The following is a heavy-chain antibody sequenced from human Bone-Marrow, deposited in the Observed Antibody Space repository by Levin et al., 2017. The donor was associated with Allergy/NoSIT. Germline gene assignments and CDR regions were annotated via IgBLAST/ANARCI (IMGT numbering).Heavy chain of an antibody. CDR3: ARDPVESSGWPHNFDY. J-gene: IGHJ4*02. CDR1: GFTFSSYS. D-gene: IGHD6-19*01. Sequence: RPGGSLRLSCAASGFTFSSYSMNWVRQAPGKGLEWISYISSNSATIYSAESLKGRFTISRDNAKNSLYLQMNSLRDEDTAVYYCARDPVESSGWPHNFDYWGQGTLVTVSS. CDR2: ISSNSATI. V-gene: IGHV3-48*02.